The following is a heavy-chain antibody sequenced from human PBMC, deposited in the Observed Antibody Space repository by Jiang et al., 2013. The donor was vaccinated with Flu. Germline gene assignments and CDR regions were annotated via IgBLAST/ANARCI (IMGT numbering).Heavy chain of an antibody. CDR2: ISSRSSYI. J-gene: IGHJ4*02. D-gene: IGHD6-19*01. CDR3: ARDQEAVAAPFDY. V-gene: IGHV3-21*01. CDR1: SYS. Sequence: SYSMNWVRQAPGKGLEWVSSISSRSSYIYYADSVKGRFAISRDNAKNSLYLQMNSLRAEDTAVYYCARDQEAVAAPFDYWGQGTLVTVSS.